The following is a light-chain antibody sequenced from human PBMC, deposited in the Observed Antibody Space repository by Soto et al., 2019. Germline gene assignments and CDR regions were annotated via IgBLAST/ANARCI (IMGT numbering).Light chain of an antibody. CDR2: LNSDGSH. CDR1: SGHNNYA. CDR3: QTWDAGILV. V-gene: IGLV4-69*02. J-gene: IGLJ1*01. Sequence: QSVLTQSPSASASLGASVKLTCTLSSGHNNYAIAWHQQQPEKGPRYLMRLNSDGSHNKGDGIPDRFSGSSSGAERYLNISSLHSEDEADYYCQTWDAGILVFGTGTKVTVL.